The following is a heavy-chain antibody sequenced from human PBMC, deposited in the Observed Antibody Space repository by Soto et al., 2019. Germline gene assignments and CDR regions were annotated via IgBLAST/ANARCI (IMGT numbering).Heavy chain of an antibody. CDR2: IIPIFATA. J-gene: IGHJ6*02. Sequence: SVKVSCKASGGTFSSYAISWVRQAPGQGLEWMGGIIPIFATAIYAQKFQGRVTITADEYTSTAYMELSSLRSEDTAVYYCARDRLGYKANGMDVWGQGTTVTVSS. CDR3: ARDRLGYKANGMDV. D-gene: IGHD1-20*01. V-gene: IGHV1-69*13. CDR1: GGTFSSYA.